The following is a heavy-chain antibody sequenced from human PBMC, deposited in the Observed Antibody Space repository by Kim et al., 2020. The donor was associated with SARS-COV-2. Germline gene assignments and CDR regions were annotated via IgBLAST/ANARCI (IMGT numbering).Heavy chain of an antibody. CDR3: AKDGYSYGDPPNFDY. Sequence: SVKGRFTISRDNSKNTLYLQMNSLRAEDTAVYYCAKDGYSYGDPPNFDYWGQGTLVTVSS. V-gene: IGHV3-23*01. D-gene: IGHD5-18*01. J-gene: IGHJ4*02.